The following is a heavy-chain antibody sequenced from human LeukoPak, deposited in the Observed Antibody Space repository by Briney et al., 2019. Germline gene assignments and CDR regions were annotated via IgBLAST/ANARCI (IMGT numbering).Heavy chain of an antibody. J-gene: IGHJ4*02. CDR2: ISSSSTYM. Sequence: GGSLRLSCAASGFTFSSYYMSWVRQAPGKGLEWVSSISSSSTYMFYADSVRGRFTISRDNAKNFLYLQMNSLRAEDTAVYYCARDRGSGWHTFDYWGRGTLVTVSS. V-gene: IGHV3-21*01. CDR1: GFTFSSYY. CDR3: ARDRGSGWHTFDY. D-gene: IGHD6-19*01.